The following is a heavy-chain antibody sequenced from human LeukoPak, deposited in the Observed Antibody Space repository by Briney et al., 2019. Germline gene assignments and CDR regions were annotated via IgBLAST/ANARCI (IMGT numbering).Heavy chain of an antibody. CDR2: ISYDGSNK. CDR3: ARGPPYSSSWYGTYHYGMDV. J-gene: IGHJ6*02. Sequence: GGSLRLSCAASGFTFSSYAMHWVRQAPGKGLEWVAVISYDGSNKHYADAVKGRFTISRDNSKNTLYLQMNSLRAEDTAVYYCARGPPYSSSWYGTYHYGMDVWGQGTTVTVSS. V-gene: IGHV3-30-3*01. CDR1: GFTFSSYA. D-gene: IGHD6-13*01.